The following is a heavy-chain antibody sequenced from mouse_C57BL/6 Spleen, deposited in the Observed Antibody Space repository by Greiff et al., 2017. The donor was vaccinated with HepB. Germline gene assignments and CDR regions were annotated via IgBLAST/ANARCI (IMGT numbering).Heavy chain of an antibody. J-gene: IGHJ2*01. D-gene: IGHD1-1*01. CDR3: ARVYYYGSSYYFDY. V-gene: IGHV5-6*01. Sequence: EVQVVESGGDLVKPGGSLKLSCAASGFTFSSYGMSWVRQTPDKRLEWVATISSGGSYTYYPDSVKGRFTISRDNAKNTLYLQMSSLKSEDTAMYYCARVYYYGSSYYFDYWGQGTTLTVSS. CDR2: ISSGGSYT. CDR1: GFTFSSYG.